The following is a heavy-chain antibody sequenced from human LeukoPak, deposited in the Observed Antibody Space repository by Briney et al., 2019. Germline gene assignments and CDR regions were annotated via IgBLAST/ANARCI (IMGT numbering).Heavy chain of an antibody. D-gene: IGHD3-3*01. CDR1: GFTFSSYS. CDR2: ISGSSSTI. Sequence: GGSLRLSCAASGFTFSSYSMNWVRQAPGKGLEWVSYISGSSSTIYYADSVKGRFTISRDNAKNSLYLQMNSLKTEDTAAYYCTRQGSGSWGQGTLVTVSS. J-gene: IGHJ5*02. CDR3: TRQGSGS. V-gene: IGHV3-48*01.